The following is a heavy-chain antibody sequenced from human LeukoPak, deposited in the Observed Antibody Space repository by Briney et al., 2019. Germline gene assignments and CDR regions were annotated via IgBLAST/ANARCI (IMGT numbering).Heavy chain of an antibody. J-gene: IGHJ5*02. Sequence: GGSLRLSCAGSGCTFSSYGMHWVRQAPGKGLEWMAFIRSDGSNKYYAASVKGRFTISRDNSKNSLYLQMNSLRAEDTAVYYCARCKTANWFDPWGQGTLVTVSS. D-gene: IGHD2-21*02. CDR3: ARCKTANWFDP. V-gene: IGHV3-30*02. CDR1: GCTFSSYG. CDR2: IRSDGSNK.